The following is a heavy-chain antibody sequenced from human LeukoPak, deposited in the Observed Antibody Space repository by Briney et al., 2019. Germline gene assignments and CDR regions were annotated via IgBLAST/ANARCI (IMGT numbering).Heavy chain of an antibody. D-gene: IGHD3-22*01. V-gene: IGHV4-31*03. J-gene: IGHJ4*02. CDR3: ARGSVEGDYYDSSGPLDY. CDR2: IYYSGST. CDR1: GGSISSGGYS. Sequence: SETLSLTCTVSGGSISSGGYSWSWIRQHPGKGLEWIGYIYYSGSTYYNPSLKSRVTISVDTSKNQFSLKLSSVTAADTAVYYCARGSVEGDYYDSSGPLDYWGQGTLVTVSS.